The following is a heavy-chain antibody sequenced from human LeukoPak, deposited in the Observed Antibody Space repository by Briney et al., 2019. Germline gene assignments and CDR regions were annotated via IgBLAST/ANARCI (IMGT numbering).Heavy chain of an antibody. CDR3: AREEGIADRHCYYGMDV. CDR2: TYYRSKWYN. CDR1: GDSVSSNSAA. V-gene: IGHV6-1*01. D-gene: IGHD6-13*01. Sequence: SQTLSLTCAISGDSVSSNSAAWNWIRQSPSRGLEWLGRTYYRSKWYNDYAVSVKSRITINPDTSKNQFSLQLNSVTPEDTAVYYCAREEGIADRHCYYGMDVWGQGTTVTVSS. J-gene: IGHJ6*02.